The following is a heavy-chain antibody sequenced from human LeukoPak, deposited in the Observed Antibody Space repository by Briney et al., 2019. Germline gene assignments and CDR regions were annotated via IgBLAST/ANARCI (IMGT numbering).Heavy chain of an antibody. D-gene: IGHD2-15*01. Sequence: ASVKVSCKASGYTFTSYGISWVRQAPGQGLEWMGWISAYNGNTNYAQKLQGRVTMTTDTSTSTAYMELRSLRSDDTAVYYRARCSGGSCYFNWFDPWGQGTLVTVSS. J-gene: IGHJ5*02. CDR1: GYTFTSYG. CDR2: ISAYNGNT. CDR3: ARCSGGSCYFNWFDP. V-gene: IGHV1-18*01.